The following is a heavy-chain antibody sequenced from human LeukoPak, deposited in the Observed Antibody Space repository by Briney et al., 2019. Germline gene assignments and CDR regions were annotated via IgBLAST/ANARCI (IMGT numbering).Heavy chain of an antibody. CDR2: IYYSGST. CDR1: GASISSHY. J-gene: IGHJ4*02. Sequence: SETLSLTCTVSGASISSHYWSWLRQPPGKGLEWIAYIYYSGSTNYNPSLKSRVTISVDTSKNQFSLMLGSVTAADTAVYYCAREQDYGGRGFDYWGQGTLVTVSS. CDR3: AREQDYGGRGFDY. D-gene: IGHD4-23*01. V-gene: IGHV4-59*11.